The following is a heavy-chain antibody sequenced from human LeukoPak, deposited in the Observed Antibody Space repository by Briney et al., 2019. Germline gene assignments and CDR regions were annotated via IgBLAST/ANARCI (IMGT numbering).Heavy chain of an antibody. V-gene: IGHV4-59*04. Sequence: PSETLSLTCTVSGGSISSYYWSWIRQPPGKGLEWIASIYHSGITYYNPSLKSRVTISVDTSKNQFSLMLNSVTAADTAVYYCATPGRIAVAGQFDYWGQGTLVAVSS. CDR2: IYHSGIT. J-gene: IGHJ4*02. CDR3: ATPGRIAVAGQFDY. CDR1: GGSISSYY. D-gene: IGHD6-19*01.